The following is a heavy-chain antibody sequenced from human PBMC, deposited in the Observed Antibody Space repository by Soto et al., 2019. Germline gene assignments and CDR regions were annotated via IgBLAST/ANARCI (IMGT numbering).Heavy chain of an antibody. Sequence: ASVKISCKASGGTFSSYAISWVRQAPGQGLEWMGGIIPIFGTANYAQKFQGRVTITADKSTSTAYMELSSLRSEDTAVYYCARDFRLVIDPWGQGTLVTVSS. V-gene: IGHV1-69*06. D-gene: IGHD2-21*01. CDR3: ARDFRLVIDP. J-gene: IGHJ5*02. CDR2: IIPIFGTA. CDR1: GGTFSSYA.